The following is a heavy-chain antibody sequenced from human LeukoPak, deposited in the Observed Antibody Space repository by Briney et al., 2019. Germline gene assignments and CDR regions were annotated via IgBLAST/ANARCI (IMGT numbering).Heavy chain of an antibody. CDR3: AKAASSSWSSYYYGMDV. J-gene: IGHJ6*02. Sequence: GGSLRLSCAAPGFTFSSTSMSWVRQAPGKGLEWVAVTVGGGDGTYYADSVKGRFTISKDNSKNTVYLQMSSLRVDDTAVYYCAKAASSSWSSYYYGMDVWGQGTTVTVSS. CDR2: TVGGGDGT. D-gene: IGHD6-13*01. CDR1: GFTFSSTS. V-gene: IGHV3-23*01.